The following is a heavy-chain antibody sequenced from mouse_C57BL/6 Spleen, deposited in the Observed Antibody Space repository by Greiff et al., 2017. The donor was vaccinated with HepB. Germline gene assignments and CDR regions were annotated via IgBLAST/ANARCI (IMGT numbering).Heavy chain of an antibody. CDR3: ARRGTDY. CDR1: GYTFTSYW. CDR2: IDPSDSYT. V-gene: IGHV1-50*01. Sequence: QVQLQQPRAELVKPGASVKLSCKASGYTFTSYWMQWVKQRPGQGLEWIGEIDPSDSYTNYNQKFKGKATLTVDTSSSTAYMQLSSLTSEDSAVYYCARRGTDYWGQGTTLTVSS. D-gene: IGHD3-3*01. J-gene: IGHJ2*01.